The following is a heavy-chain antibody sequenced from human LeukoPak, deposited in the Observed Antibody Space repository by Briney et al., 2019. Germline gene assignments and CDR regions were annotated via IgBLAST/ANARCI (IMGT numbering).Heavy chain of an antibody. V-gene: IGHV3-21*01. J-gene: IGHJ4*02. D-gene: IGHD3-10*01. CDR3: ARDAFFDYYGSGSPKYGYDY. CDR2: ISSSSSYI. CDR1: GFTFSSYA. Sequence: KPGGSLRLSCAASGFTFSSYAMSWVRQAPGKGLEWVSSISSSSSYIYYADSVKGRFTISRDNAKNSLYLQMNSLRAEDTAVYYCARDAFFDYYGSGSPKYGYDYWGQGTLVTVSS.